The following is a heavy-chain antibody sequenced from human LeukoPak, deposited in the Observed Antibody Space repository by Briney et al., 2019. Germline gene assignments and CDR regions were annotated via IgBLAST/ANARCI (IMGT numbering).Heavy chain of an antibody. D-gene: IGHD1-14*01. Sequence: PSETLSLTCTVSGGSISSGGYYWSWIRQHPGKGLEWIGYIYYSGSTNYNPSLKSRVTISVDTSKNQFSLKLSSVTAADTAVYYCARDREDGTDYWGQGTLVTVSS. V-gene: IGHV4-61*08. CDR3: ARDREDGTDY. CDR2: IYYSGST. J-gene: IGHJ4*02. CDR1: GGSISSGGYY.